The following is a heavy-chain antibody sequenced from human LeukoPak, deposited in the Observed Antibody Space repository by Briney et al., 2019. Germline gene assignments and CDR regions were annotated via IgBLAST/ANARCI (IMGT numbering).Heavy chain of an antibody. Sequence: SETLSLTCTVSGGSISSSSYYWGWIRQPPGKGLEWIGSIHYSGSTNYNPSFKSRVTISVDTSKNQFSLKLRSVTAADTAVYYCVRGGWYQMDYWGQGILVTVSS. CDR1: GGSISSSSYY. CDR2: IHYSGST. D-gene: IGHD6-19*01. V-gene: IGHV4-39*07. CDR3: VRGGWYQMDY. J-gene: IGHJ4*02.